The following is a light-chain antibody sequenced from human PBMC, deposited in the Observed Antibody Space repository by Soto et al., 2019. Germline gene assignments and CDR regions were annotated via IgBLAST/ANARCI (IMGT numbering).Light chain of an antibody. CDR1: QSVLYSSNNKNY. Sequence: DIVMTQSPDSLAVSLGKRATINCKSSQSVLYSSNNKNYLAWYQQKPGQPPKLLIYWASTRESGVPDRFSSSGSGKDFTLTISSLQAEDVAVYYCQQYYSTPLSFGGGTKLEIK. V-gene: IGKV4-1*01. J-gene: IGKJ4*01. CDR3: QQYYSTPLS. CDR2: WAS.